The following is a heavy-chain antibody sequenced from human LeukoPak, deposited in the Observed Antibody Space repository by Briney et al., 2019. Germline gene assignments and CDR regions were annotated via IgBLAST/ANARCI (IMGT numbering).Heavy chain of an antibody. CDR2: IFYSGGT. D-gene: IGHD1-26*01. V-gene: IGHV4-59*01. CDR3: AGRSARYFDH. J-gene: IGHJ4*02. Sequence: SETLSLTCTVSGDSISSYYWSWIRQPPGEGLQWIGYIFYSGGTNYNASLRSRVAISVDTSKNQFSLRLTSVTAADTAVYYCAGRSARYFDHWGQGALVTVSS. CDR1: GDSISSYY.